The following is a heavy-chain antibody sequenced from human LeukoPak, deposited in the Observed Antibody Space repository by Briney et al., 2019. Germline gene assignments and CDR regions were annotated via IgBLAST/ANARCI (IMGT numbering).Heavy chain of an antibody. V-gene: IGHV1-2*04. D-gene: IGHD6-6*01. J-gene: IGHJ6*02. Sequence: ASVKVSCKASGYTFTGYYMHWVRQALGQGLEWMGWINPNSGGTNYAQKFQGWVTMTRDTSISTAYMELSSLRSEDTAEYYCARDCLYSSSSYYYGMDVWGQGTTVTVSS. CDR1: GYTFTGYY. CDR2: INPNSGGT. CDR3: ARDCLYSSSSYYYGMDV.